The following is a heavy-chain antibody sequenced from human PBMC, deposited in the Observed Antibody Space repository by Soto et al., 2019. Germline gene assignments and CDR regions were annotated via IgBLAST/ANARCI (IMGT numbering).Heavy chain of an antibody. CDR2: INPSGGHT. CDR3: ARGGHVVVVTAAFDY. D-gene: IGHD2-21*02. CDR1: GNTFTNYY. Sequence: ASVKVSCKASGNTFTNYYIHWVRQAPGQGLEWMGTINPSGGHTTYSQNFLGRVTMTRDTSTSTLYMELTSLTSDDTAVYYCARGGHVVVVTAAFDYWGQGTLVTVS. V-gene: IGHV1-46*01. J-gene: IGHJ4*02.